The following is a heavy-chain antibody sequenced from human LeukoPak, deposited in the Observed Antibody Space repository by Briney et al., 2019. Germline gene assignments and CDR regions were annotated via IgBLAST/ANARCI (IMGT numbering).Heavy chain of an antibody. V-gene: IGHV3-23*01. D-gene: IGHD2/OR15-2a*01. CDR3: AKNMGPEYYYGMDV. Sequence: GGSLRLSCAASGFTFSSCAMNWVRQAPGRGLEWVSAIRGSGDNTYYADSVRGRFTISRDNSKSTLYLQMNSLRAEDTAIYYCAKNMGPEYYYGMDVWGQGTTVTVS. CDR2: IRGSGDNT. J-gene: IGHJ6*02. CDR1: GFTFSSCA.